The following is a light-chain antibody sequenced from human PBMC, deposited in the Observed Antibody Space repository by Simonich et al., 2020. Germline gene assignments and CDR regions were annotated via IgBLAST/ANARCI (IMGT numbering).Light chain of an antibody. J-gene: IGLJ2*01. CDR2: LNSDGSH. CDR3: QTWGTGIVV. Sequence: QLVLTQSPSASTSLGASVKLTCTLSSWHSSYAIAWHQQQPEKGPRYLMKLNSDGSHSKGDGNPDRFSGSSYGAERYLTISSLQSEDEADYYCQTWGTGIVVFGGGTKLTVL. CDR1: SWHSSYA. V-gene: IGLV4-69*01.